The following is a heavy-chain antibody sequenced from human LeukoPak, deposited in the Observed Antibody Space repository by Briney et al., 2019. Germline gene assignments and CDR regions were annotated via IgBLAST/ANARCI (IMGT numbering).Heavy chain of an antibody. V-gene: IGHV1-18*01. D-gene: IGHD3-16*01. Sequence: ASVKVSCKASGYTFTTYGINWVRQAPGQGLEWMGWISAYNGNTNYAQNLQGRVSMTTDTSTSTAYMELRSLRSDDTAVYYCARGPKVWGARAYDYWGQGTLVTVPS. CDR1: GYTFTTYG. CDR3: ARGPKVWGARAYDY. J-gene: IGHJ4*02. CDR2: ISAYNGNT.